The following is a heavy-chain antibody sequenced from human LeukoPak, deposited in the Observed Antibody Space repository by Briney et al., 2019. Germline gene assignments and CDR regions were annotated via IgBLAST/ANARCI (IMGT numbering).Heavy chain of an antibody. V-gene: IGHV3-20*04. D-gene: IGHD3-10*01. CDR3: ARAPTTYYYGSGSYSLFDY. Sequence: GGSLRLSCAASGFTFEDYGMSWVRQAPGKGLEWVSGINWNGGSTGYADSVKGRFTISRDNAKNSLYLQMNSLRAEDTALYYCARAPTTYYYGSGSYSLFDYWGQGTLVTVSS. CDR2: INWNGGST. J-gene: IGHJ4*02. CDR1: GFTFEDYG.